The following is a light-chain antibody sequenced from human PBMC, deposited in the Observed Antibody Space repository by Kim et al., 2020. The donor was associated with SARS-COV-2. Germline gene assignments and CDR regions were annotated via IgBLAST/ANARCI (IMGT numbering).Light chain of an antibody. CDR2: YDS. J-gene: IGLJ3*02. CDR3: QVWDSSSDHWV. Sequence: PGKTARITCGGNNIGSKSVLWYQQKPGQAPVLVIYYDSDRPSGIPERFSGSNSGNTATLTIRRVEAGDEADYYCQVWDSSSDHWVFGGGTQLTVL. V-gene: IGLV3-21*04. CDR1: NIGSKS.